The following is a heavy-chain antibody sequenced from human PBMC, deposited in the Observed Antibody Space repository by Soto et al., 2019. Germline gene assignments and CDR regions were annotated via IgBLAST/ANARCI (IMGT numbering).Heavy chain of an antibody. Sequence: SETLRHTCAVYGGSFSGYYWSGSRQPPGKGLEWIGEINHSGSTNYNPSLKSRVTISVDTCKNQFTLKLSSVTAADTAVYYWARGRQQLPPGHWGDPWGNGTMGPVS. CDR2: INHSGST. V-gene: IGHV4-34*01. CDR3: ARGRQQLPPGHWGDP. CDR1: GGSFSGYY. D-gene: IGHD6-13*01. J-gene: IGHJ5*02.